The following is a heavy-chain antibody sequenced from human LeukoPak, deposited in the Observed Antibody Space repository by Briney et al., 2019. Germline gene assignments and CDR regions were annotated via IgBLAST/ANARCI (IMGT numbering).Heavy chain of an antibody. Sequence: GGSLRLSCAASGFTFSSYSMNWVRQAPGKGLEWVSYISSGSSTIYYADSVKGRFTISRDNAKNSLYLQMNSLRDEDTAVYYCARHITVTTGMDVWGQGTTVTVSS. J-gene: IGHJ6*02. D-gene: IGHD4-11*01. CDR2: ISSGSSTI. CDR3: ARHITVTTGMDV. V-gene: IGHV3-48*02. CDR1: GFTFSSYS.